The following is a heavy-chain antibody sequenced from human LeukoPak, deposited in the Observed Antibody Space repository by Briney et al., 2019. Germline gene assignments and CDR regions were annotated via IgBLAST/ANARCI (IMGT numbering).Heavy chain of an antibody. V-gene: IGHV3-33*01. D-gene: IGHD6-19*01. J-gene: IGHJ4*02. CDR1: GFTFSSYG. CDR2: IWYDGSNK. CDR3: ARDLSGWYYFDY. Sequence: GGSLRLSCAASGFTFSSYGMHWVRQAPGKGLEWVAVIWYDGSNKYYADSVKGRFTISRDNSKNTLYLQMNSLRAEDTAVYYCARDLSGWYYFDYWGQGTLATVSS.